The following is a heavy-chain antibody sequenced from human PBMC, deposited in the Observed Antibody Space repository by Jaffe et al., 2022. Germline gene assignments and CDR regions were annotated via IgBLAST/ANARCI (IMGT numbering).Heavy chain of an antibody. D-gene: IGHD6-13*01. J-gene: IGHJ4*02. CDR1: GFTFDDYA. CDR3: AKDFRVTAAGPFDY. V-gene: IGHV3-9*01. Sequence: EVQLVESGGGLVQPGRSLRLSCAASGFTFDDYAMHWVRQAPGKGLEWVSGISWNSGSIGYADSVKGRFTISRDNAKNSLYLQMNSLRAEDTALYYCAKDFRVTAAGPFDYWGQGTLVTVSS. CDR2: ISWNSGSI.